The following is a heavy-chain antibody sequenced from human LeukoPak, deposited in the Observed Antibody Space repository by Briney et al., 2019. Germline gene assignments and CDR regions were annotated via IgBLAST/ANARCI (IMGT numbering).Heavy chain of an antibody. V-gene: IGHV3-23*01. D-gene: IGHD3-10*01. J-gene: IGHJ4*02. CDR1: GFTFSSYA. Sequence: GGSLRLSCAASGFTFSSYAMGWVRQTPGKGLEWLSAITGTGGVTYYADSVKGRFTISRDSSKTTLYLQMNSLRAEDTAVYYCAKEVSGSGSYYGGNDYWGQGTLVIVSS. CDR2: ITGTGGVT. CDR3: AKEVSGSGSYYGGNDY.